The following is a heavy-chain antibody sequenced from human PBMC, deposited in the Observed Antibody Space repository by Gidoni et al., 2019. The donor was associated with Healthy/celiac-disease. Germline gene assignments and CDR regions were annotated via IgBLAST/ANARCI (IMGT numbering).Heavy chain of an antibody. D-gene: IGHD6-6*01. CDR3: ARGQDEYSSSSEDY. V-gene: IGHV4-34*01. CDR1: GGSFSGYY. J-gene: IGHJ4*02. Sequence: QVQLQQWGAGLLKPSETLSLTCAVYGGSFSGYYWSWIRQPPGKGLEWIGEINHSGSTNYNPSLKSRVTISVDTSKNQFSLKLSSVTAADTAVYYCARGQDEYSSSSEDYWGQGTLVTVSS. CDR2: INHSGST.